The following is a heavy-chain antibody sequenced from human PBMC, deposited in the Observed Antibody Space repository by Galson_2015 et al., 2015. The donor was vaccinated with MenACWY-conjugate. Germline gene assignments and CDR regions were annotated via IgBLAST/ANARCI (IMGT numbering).Heavy chain of an antibody. CDR1: GFTFSSYS. V-gene: IGHV3-21*01. CDR2: ISFSSSYI. J-gene: IGHJ4*02. D-gene: IGHD3-10*01. Sequence: SLRLSCAASGFTFSSYSMNWVRQAPGEGLEWVSSISFSSSYISYADSVKGRFTISRDNARNSLYLQMHGLRAEDTAVYYCAKDGAGSYYVDYWGQGTLVTVSS. CDR3: AKDGAGSYYVDY.